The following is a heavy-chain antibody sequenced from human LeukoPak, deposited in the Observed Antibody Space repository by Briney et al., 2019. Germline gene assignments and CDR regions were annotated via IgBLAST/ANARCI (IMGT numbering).Heavy chain of an antibody. CDR2: IYYSGST. V-gene: IGHV4-59*11. CDR1: GGSISSHY. CDR3: ARLPGPWYRSSSWAFDP. J-gene: IGHJ5*02. D-gene: IGHD6-6*01. Sequence: SETLSLTCTVSGGSISSHYWSWIRQPPGKGLEWIGYIYYSGSTNYNPSLKSRVTISVDTSKNQFSLKLSSVTAADTAVYYCARLPGPWYRSSSWAFDPWGQGTLVTVSS.